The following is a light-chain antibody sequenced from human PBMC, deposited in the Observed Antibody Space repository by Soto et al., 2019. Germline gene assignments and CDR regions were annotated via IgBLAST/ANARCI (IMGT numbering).Light chain of an antibody. CDR3: QQYDYWPRT. Sequence: EIVLTQSPGTLSLSPWERATLSCRASQSVSSSYLAWYQQKPGQAPRLLIYGASSRATGIPDRFSGSGSGTEFTLTISSLQSEDFAVYYCQQYDYWPRTFGQGTKVDIK. CDR2: GAS. V-gene: IGKV3-20*01. CDR1: QSVSSSY. J-gene: IGKJ1*01.